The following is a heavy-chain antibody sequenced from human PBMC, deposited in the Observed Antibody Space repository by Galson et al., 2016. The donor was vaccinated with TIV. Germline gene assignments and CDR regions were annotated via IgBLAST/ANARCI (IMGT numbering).Heavy chain of an antibody. V-gene: IGHV2-70*11. CDR2: IDWVDVK. CDR3: ARISGYYDHSGHFIPRSFDY. Sequence: PAPVKPTQTLTLTCTFSGFSLNTDGMCVNWIRQPPGKALEWLVRIDWVDVKSYPSFLKNRLTISKDTSKNQVVLIMTNMDTVDTATYYCARISGYYDHSGHFIPRSFDYWGQGTPVTVSS. J-gene: IGHJ4*02. D-gene: IGHD3-22*01. CDR1: GFSLNTDGMC.